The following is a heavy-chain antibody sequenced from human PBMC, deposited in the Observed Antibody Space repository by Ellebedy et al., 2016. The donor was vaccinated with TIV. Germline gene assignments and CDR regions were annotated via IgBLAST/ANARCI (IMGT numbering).Heavy chain of an antibody. CDR2: ISPYNNNT. V-gene: IGHV1-18*04. CDR1: GYSFSIFG. D-gene: IGHD3-10*01. CDR3: ARGGLYNYGYSH. J-gene: IGHJ4*02. Sequence: AASVKVSCKASGYSFSIFGFSWVRQAPGQGLEWMAWISPYNNNTKYTPSLQDRVTMTTDRSTSTVYMELGSLRSDDTAVYYCARGGLYNYGYSHWGQGTLVTVSS.